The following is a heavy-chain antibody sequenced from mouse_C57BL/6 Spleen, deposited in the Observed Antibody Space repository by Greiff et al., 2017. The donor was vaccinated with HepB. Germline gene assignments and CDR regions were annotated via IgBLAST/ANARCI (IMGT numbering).Heavy chain of an antibody. CDR1: GYSITSGYY. V-gene: IGHV3-6*01. CDR3: ARGLYDGSWFAY. J-gene: IGHJ3*01. CDR2: ISYDGSN. Sequence: VQLVESGPGLVKPSQSLSLTCSVTGYSITSGYYWNWIRQFPGNKLEWMGYISYDGSNNYNPSLKNRISITRDTSKNQFFLKLNSVTTEDTATYYCARGLYDGSWFAYWGQGTLVTVSA. D-gene: IGHD2-3*01.